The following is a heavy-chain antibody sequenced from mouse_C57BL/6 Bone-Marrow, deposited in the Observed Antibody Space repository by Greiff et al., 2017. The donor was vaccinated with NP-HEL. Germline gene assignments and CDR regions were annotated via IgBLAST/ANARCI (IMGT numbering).Heavy chain of an antibody. D-gene: IGHD2-5*01. CDR1: GYTFTSYW. CDR2: IHPNSGST. CDR3: VYYSNYCYAMDY. Sequence: QVQLQQPGAELVKPGASVKLSCKASGYTFTSYWMHWVKQRPGQGLEWIGMIHPNSGSTNYNEKFKSKATLTVDKSSSTAYMQLSSLTSEDSAVYYCVYYSNYCYAMDYWGQGTSVTVSS. V-gene: IGHV1-64*01. J-gene: IGHJ4*01.